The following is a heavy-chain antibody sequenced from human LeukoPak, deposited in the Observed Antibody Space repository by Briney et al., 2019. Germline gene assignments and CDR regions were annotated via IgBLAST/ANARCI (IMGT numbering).Heavy chain of an antibody. Sequence: GASVKVSCKASGYTFTSYYMHWVRQAPGQGLEWMGIINPSGGSTSYAQKFQGRVTMTRDMSTSTVYMELSSLRSEDTAVYYCARHTQNSIVVVPAASSFGWFDPWGQGTLVTVSS. CDR1: GYTFTSYY. J-gene: IGHJ5*02. CDR3: ARHTQNSIVVVPAASSFGWFDP. CDR2: INPSGGST. D-gene: IGHD2-2*01. V-gene: IGHV1-46*01.